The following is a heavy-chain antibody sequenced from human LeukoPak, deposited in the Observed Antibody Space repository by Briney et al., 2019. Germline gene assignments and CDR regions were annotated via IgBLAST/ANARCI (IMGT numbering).Heavy chain of an antibody. CDR1: GYTFTTYG. J-gene: IGHJ4*02. Sequence: ASVKVSCKASGYTFTTYGISWVRQAPGQGLEWMGWISAYTGNTNNTQNLQGRVTMTTDTSTSTAYMELRSLRSDDTAVYYCARGGAIANDYWGQGTLVTVSS. V-gene: IGHV1-18*01. CDR2: ISAYTGNT. D-gene: IGHD6-13*01. CDR3: ARGGAIANDY.